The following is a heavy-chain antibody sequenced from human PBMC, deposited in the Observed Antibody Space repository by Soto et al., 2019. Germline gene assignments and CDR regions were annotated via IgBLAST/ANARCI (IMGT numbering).Heavy chain of an antibody. V-gene: IGHV3-23*01. CDR1: GFTFSSYA. Sequence: EVQLLESGGGLVQPGGSLRLSCAASGFTFSSYAMSWVRQAPGKGLEWVSAISGSGGSTYYADSVKGRFTISRDNYKNTLYLQMNGGRGEDTAGCYCAKGGRQLGGGYCDYWGQGTLVTVSS. D-gene: IGHD6-13*01. CDR3: AKGGRQLGGGYCDY. J-gene: IGHJ4*02. CDR2: ISGSGGST.